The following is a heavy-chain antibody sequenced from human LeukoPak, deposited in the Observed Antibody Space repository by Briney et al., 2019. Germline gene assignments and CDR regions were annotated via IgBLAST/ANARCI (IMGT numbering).Heavy chain of an antibody. D-gene: IGHD3-22*01. CDR3: ARGRGPYYYDSSGYWVRSLFDY. CDR2: IYYSGST. CDR1: GGSISSGDYY. V-gene: IGHV4-30-4*08. Sequence: PSETLSLTCTVSGGSISSGDYYWSWIRQPPGKGLEWIGYIYYSGSTYYNPSLKSRVTISVDTSKNQFSLKLSSVTAADTAVYYCARGRGPYYYDSSGYWVRSLFDYWGQGTLVTVSS. J-gene: IGHJ4*02.